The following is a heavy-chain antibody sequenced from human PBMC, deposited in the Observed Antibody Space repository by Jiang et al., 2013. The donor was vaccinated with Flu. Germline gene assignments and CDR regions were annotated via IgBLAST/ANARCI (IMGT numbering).Heavy chain of an antibody. CDR3: AKLGDYFDSSGYFDY. CDR1: GFTFSSYA. Sequence: VQLLESGGGLIQPGGSLRLSCAASGFTFSSYAMSWVRQAPGKGLEWVSAVSGGGDSTYYADSVKGRFTISRDNSKNTLYLQMNSLRAEDTAVYYCAKLGDYFDSSGYFDYWGQGILVTVSS. D-gene: IGHD3-22*01. J-gene: IGHJ4*02. CDR2: VSGGGDST. V-gene: IGHV3-23*01.